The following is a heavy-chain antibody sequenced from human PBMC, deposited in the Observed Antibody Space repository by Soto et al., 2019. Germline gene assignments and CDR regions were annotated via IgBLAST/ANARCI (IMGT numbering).Heavy chain of an antibody. CDR3: AKLSTSYYADY. J-gene: IGHJ4*02. CDR2: IYAGDSDT. V-gene: IGHV5-51*01. CDR1: GDSFTIDW. D-gene: IGHD1-26*01. Sequence: RXGSLKVTWQGSGDSFTIDWIGLVLQVPGKGLEWVGIIYAGDSDTRYSPSFQGQVTISVDKSITNAYLQWSSLKASYTAMYFWAKLSTSYYADYWGQRTLVTVSS.